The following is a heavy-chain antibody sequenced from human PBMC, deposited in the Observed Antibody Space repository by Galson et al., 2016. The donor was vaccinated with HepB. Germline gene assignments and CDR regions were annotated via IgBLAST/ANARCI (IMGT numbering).Heavy chain of an antibody. CDR1: GFTFGVYA. CDR2: IRSNSYGATT. Sequence: SLRLSCAASGFTFGVYAMAWFRQAPGKGLEWVSFIRSNSYGATTEYAASVKGRFTISRDDSNSIAHLQMSSLKAEDTAVYYCARDTYGLYKFDLWGQGTLLSVSS. CDR3: ARDTYGLYKFDL. D-gene: IGHD3-10*01. J-gene: IGHJ4*02. V-gene: IGHV3-49*03.